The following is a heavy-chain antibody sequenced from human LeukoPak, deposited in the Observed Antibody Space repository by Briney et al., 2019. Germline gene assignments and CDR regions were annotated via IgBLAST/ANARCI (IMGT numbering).Heavy chain of an antibody. V-gene: IGHV3-48*04. D-gene: IGHD3-3*01. CDR1: GFAFSTYA. Sequence: GGSLRLSCAASGFAFSTYAMSWVRQAPGKGLDWVSYISSSSSTKHYADSVKGRFTISRDNAKNTLYVQMNSLRAEDTAVYYCARGAFGVYAFDIWGQGTMVTVSS. CDR2: ISSSSSTK. CDR3: ARGAFGVYAFDI. J-gene: IGHJ3*02.